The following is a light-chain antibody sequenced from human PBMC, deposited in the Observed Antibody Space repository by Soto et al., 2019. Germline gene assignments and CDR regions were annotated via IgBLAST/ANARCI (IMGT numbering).Light chain of an antibody. CDR1: QGISNY. Sequence: DIQMTQSPSSLSASVGDRVTITCRASQGISNYLAWYQQIPGKVPKLLISAASTLQSGVPSRFSGSGSGTDFTLTIISLQPEDVATYYCQKYTNVPEFGGGTKVEIK. J-gene: IGKJ4*02. CDR3: QKYTNVPE. CDR2: AAS. V-gene: IGKV1-27*01.